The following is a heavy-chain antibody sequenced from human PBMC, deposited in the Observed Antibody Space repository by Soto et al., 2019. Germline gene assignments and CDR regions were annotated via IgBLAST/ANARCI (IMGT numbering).Heavy chain of an antibody. J-gene: IGHJ5*02. CDR3: ARSYSGTFYRYDT. CDR1: GGSIISYH. CDR2: VFYTGST. Sequence: PSETLSLTCTVSGGSIISYHWSWIRQSPGKGLEWIGYVFYTGSTKYNPALKRRVTISVDTSKNQFSLKLSSVSAADTGLYYCARSYSGTFYRYDTWGQGILVTVSS. V-gene: IGHV4-59*01. D-gene: IGHD1-26*01.